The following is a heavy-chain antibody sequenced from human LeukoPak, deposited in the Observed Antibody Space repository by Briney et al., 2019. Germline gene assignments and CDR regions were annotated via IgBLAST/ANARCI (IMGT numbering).Heavy chain of an antibody. CDR1: GFTFSHFW. D-gene: IGHD2-15*01. CDR2: IKKTGSET. V-gene: IGHV3-7*01. Sequence: GGSLRLSCAASGFTFSHFWMSWVRQAPGKGLEWVAYIKKTGSETYYADSVKGRFTITRDNTRNSLFLQMYSLRAEDTAVYFCAREDGYCSGGNCYSYFDSWGQGTLVTVSS. J-gene: IGHJ4*02. CDR3: AREDGYCSGGNCYSYFDS.